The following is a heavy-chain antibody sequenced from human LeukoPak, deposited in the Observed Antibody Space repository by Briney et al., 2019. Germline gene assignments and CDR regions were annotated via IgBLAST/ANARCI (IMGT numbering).Heavy chain of an antibody. V-gene: IGHV3-23*01. J-gene: IGHJ4*02. D-gene: IGHD1-26*01. CDR1: GFTVSSYA. CDR2: ISGSGGST. CDR3: AKDQSGSYYYFDY. Sequence: GGSLRLSCAASGFTVSSYAMSWVRQAPGEGLEWGSVISGSGGSTYYADSVKGRFTISRDNSKNTLYLQMNSLRAEDTAVYYCAKDQSGSYYYFDYWGQGTLVTVSS.